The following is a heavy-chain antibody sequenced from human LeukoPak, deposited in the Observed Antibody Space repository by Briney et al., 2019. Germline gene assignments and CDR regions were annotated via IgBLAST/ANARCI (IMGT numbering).Heavy chain of an antibody. Sequence: PGGSLRLSCAASGFTFSTYDMHWVRQAPGKGLQWVAFIHYGGTTKYYADSVKGRFTISRDNSKNTLYLQMNSLRAEDTAVYYCAKSRSEFDYWGQGTLDTVSS. CDR3: AKSRSEFDY. CDR2: IHYGGTTK. CDR1: GFTFSTYD. J-gene: IGHJ4*02. V-gene: IGHV3-30*02. D-gene: IGHD1-14*01.